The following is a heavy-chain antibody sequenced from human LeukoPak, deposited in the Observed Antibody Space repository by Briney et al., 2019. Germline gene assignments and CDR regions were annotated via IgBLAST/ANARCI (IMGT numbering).Heavy chain of an antibody. CDR1: GFTFGTHP. Sequence: GGSLRLSCAASGFTFGTHPMTWVRQAPGKGLEWVSAISGSATGSRTYYADSVKGRFTISRDNFKNTLYLQMNSVRADDTALYYCAKTIWPGGEDYWGQGTLVTVSS. D-gene: IGHD3-16*01. CDR2: ISGSATGSRT. CDR3: AKTIWPGGEDY. V-gene: IGHV3-23*01. J-gene: IGHJ4*02.